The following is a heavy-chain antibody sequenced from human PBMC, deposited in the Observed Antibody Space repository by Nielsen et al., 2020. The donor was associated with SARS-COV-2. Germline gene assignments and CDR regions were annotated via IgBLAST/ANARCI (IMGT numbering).Heavy chain of an antibody. V-gene: IGHV1-69*13. J-gene: IGHJ4*02. Sequence: SVKVSCKASGYTFTSYGISWVRQAPGQGLEWMGWIIPIFGTANYAQKFQGRVTITADESTSTAYMELSSLRSEDTAVYYCASEGVGATCHYWGQGTLVTVSS. CDR1: GYTFTSYG. CDR3: ASEGVGATCHY. CDR2: IIPIFGTA. D-gene: IGHD1-26*01.